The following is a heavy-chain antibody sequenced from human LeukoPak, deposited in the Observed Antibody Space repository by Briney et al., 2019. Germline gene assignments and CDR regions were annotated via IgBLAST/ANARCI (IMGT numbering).Heavy chain of an antibody. CDR2: IRYDGSNK. V-gene: IGHV3-30*02. CDR3: AGDYCSSTSCYWGYSDY. J-gene: IGHJ4*02. D-gene: IGHD2-2*01. Sequence: GGSLRLSCAASGFTFSSYGMHWVRQAPGKGLEWVAFIRYDGSNKYYADSVKGRFTISRDNSKNTLYLQMNSLRAEDTAVYYCAGDYCSSTSCYWGYSDYWGQGTLVTVSS. CDR1: GFTFSSYG.